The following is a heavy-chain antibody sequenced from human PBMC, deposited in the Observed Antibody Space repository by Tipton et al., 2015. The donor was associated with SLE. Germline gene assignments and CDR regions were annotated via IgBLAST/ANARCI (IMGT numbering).Heavy chain of an antibody. D-gene: IGHD3-3*01. V-gene: IGHV3-11*01. J-gene: IGHJ3*02. CDR1: GFTLSDYY. CDR2: ISSSGSSA. CDR3: ARSYDFWSAYSI. Sequence: SLRLSCAASGFTLSDYYMNWIRQAPGKGLEWISYISSSGSSAYYSDSVKGRFTISRDNAENSLFLQMNSLRAEDTAVYYCARSYDFWSAYSIWGQGTMVTVSS.